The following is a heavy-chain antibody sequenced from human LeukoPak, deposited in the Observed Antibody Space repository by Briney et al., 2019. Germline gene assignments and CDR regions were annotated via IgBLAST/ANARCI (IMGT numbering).Heavy chain of an antibody. Sequence: RAGGSLRLSCAASGFTFSDYYMSWIRQAPGKGLEWVSYISSSGSTTYYADSVKGRFTISRDNAKNSLYLQMNSLRAEDTAVYYCARRIYYDSSGPPGHWGQGTLVTVSS. V-gene: IGHV3-11*04. D-gene: IGHD3-22*01. J-gene: IGHJ4*02. CDR3: ARRIYYDSSGPPGH. CDR1: GFTFSDYY. CDR2: ISSSGSTT.